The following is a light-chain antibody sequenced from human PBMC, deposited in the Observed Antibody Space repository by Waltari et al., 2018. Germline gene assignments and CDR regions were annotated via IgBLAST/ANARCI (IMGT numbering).Light chain of an antibody. J-gene: IGLJ1*01. CDR2: DVT. Sequence: QSALAQPASLSGSPGQSITISCTGSIRDIGVYNFFSWYQHSPGKAPKLIIYDVTKRPSGLSDRFSGSKSGNTASLTISGLQAEDEADYYCSSYTSGTTSLVFGTGTKVTVL. V-gene: IGLV2-14*01. CDR3: SSYTSGTTSLV. CDR1: IRDIGVYNF.